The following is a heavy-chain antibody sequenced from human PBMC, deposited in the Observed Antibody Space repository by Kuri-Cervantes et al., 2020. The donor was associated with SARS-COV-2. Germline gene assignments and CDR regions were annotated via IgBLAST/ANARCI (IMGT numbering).Heavy chain of an antibody. J-gene: IGHJ4*02. CDR2: ISSNGGST. V-gene: IGHV3-64*01. CDR1: GFTFSSYA. CDR3: AKNPYYDFWSGLYFDS. Sequence: GGSLRLSCAASGFTFSSYAMHWVRQAPGKGLEYVSAISSNGGSTYYANSVKGRFTISRDNSKNTLYLEMNGLGGEDTAVYFRAKNPYYDFWSGLYFDSWGQGTLVTVSS. D-gene: IGHD3-3*01.